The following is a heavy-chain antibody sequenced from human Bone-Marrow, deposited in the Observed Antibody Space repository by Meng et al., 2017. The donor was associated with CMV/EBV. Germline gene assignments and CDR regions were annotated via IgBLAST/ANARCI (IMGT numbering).Heavy chain of an antibody. J-gene: IGHJ4*02. Sequence: ESLKISCEGSGFTFSRYWMHWVRQAPGEGLEWISYIDGSSGAIYYADSVKGRFTISRDSARNSLYLQMNSLRAEDTAVYYCARRGGVIALINMRHFDYWGQGTLVTVSS. V-gene: IGHV3-48*04. D-gene: IGHD3-22*01. CDR3: ARRGGVIALINMRHFDY. CDR2: IDGSSGAI. CDR1: GFTFSRYW.